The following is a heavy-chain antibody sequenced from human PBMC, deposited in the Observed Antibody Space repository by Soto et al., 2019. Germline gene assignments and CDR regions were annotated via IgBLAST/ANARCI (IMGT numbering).Heavy chain of an antibody. D-gene: IGHD6-19*01. V-gene: IGHV3-23*01. CDR2: ISGSGGST. CDR3: AKDRKLLVPRNLFDP. J-gene: IGHJ5*02. CDR1: GFTFSSYA. Sequence: EVQLLESGGGLVQPGGSLRLSCAASGFTFSSYAMSWVRQAPGKGLEWVSAISGSGGSTYYADSVKGRFTISRDNSKNPVYPQMNRPRTEETDGYYCAKDRKLLVPRNLFDPWGQGTLVNGFS.